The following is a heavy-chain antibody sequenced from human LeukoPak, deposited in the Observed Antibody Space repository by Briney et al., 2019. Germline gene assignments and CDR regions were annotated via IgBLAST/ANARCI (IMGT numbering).Heavy chain of an antibody. V-gene: IGHV1-8*01. CDR2: INPDSGDA. CDR1: GYTFTSHD. Sequence: GASVKVSCKASGYTFTSHDINWVRQASGQGLEWMGYINPDSGDAGYAREFQGRLTVTRDNSITTAYMELDSLTVADTAVYYCTRGWDHWGLGTLVTVSS. CDR3: TRGWDH. J-gene: IGHJ4*02.